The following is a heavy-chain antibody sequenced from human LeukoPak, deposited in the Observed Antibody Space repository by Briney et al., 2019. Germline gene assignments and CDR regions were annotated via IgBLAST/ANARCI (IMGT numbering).Heavy chain of an antibody. CDR3: ARHMTPESTTPYYYGMDV. Sequence: GGSLRLSCAASGFIFSSYSMNWVRQAPGKGLEWVSSISNSGIYIFYADSVKGRFTMSRDNGKNSLFLQMNSLRAEDTAVYFCARHMTPESTTPYYYGMDVWGQGTTVTVS. V-gene: IGHV3-21*01. J-gene: IGHJ6*02. CDR2: ISNSGIYI. D-gene: IGHD2-15*01. CDR1: GFIFSSYS.